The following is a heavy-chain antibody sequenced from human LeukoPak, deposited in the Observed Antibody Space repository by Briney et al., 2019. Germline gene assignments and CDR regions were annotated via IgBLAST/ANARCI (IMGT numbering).Heavy chain of an antibody. CDR1: GFTVSSNY. CDR2: MSNSGSTI. D-gene: IGHD3-10*01. J-gene: IGHJ4*02. V-gene: IGHV3-11*01. Sequence: GGSLRLSCAASGFTVSSNYMSWVRQAPGKGLEWVSYMSNSGSTIYYADSVKGRFTISRDNTKNSLYLQMNSLRAEDTAVYYCASVLWFGGIFFDYWGQGTLVTVSS. CDR3: ASVLWFGGIFFDY.